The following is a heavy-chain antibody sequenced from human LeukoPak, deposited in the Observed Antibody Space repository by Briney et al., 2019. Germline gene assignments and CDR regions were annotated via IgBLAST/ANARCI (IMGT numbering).Heavy chain of an antibody. CDR3: ARVVVAARGYFDY. V-gene: IGHV3-21*01. CDR2: ISSSSSYI. Sequence: GGSLRLSCAASGFTFSSYSMNWVRQAPGKGLEWVSSISSSSSYIYYADSVKGRFTISRDNAKNSLYLQMNSLRAEDTAVYYCARVVVAARGYFDYWGQGTLVTVSS. J-gene: IGHJ4*02. D-gene: IGHD2-15*01. CDR1: GFTFSSYS.